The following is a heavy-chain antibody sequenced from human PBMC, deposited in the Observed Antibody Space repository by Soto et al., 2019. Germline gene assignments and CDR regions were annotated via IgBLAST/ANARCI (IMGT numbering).Heavy chain of an antibody. V-gene: IGHV3-30-3*01. CDR3: ARSLLTGDDAFDI. CDR1: GFTFSSYA. Sequence: GGSLRLSCAASGFTFSSYAMHWVRQAPGKGLEWVAVISYDGSNKYYADSVKGRFTISRDNSKNTLYLQMNSLRAEDTAVYYCARSLLTGDDAFDIWGQGTMVTVSS. CDR2: ISYDGSNK. D-gene: IGHD1-20*01. J-gene: IGHJ3*02.